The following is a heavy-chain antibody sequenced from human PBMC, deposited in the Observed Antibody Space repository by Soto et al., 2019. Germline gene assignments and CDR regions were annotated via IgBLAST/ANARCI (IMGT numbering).Heavy chain of an antibody. CDR1: GYSFTAYW. V-gene: IGHV5-10-1*01. CDR2: IDPTDSHT. D-gene: IGHD3-10*01. Sequence: PGESRKISCKGSGYSFTAYWITWVRQMPGKGLEWMGRIDPTDSHTNYSPSFQGHVTISADKSTSTTHLQWSSLKASDTGIYYCARDHYYALGSYLTYYGYAMDVWGQGTTVTVSS. J-gene: IGHJ6*02. CDR3: ARDHYYALGSYLTYYGYAMDV.